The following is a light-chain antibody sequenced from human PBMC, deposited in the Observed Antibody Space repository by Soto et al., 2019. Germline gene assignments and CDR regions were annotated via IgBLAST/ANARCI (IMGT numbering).Light chain of an antibody. CDR1: QTISSW. Sequence: DIQMTQSPSTLSGSVGDRVTITCRASQTISSWLAWYQKKPGKATNLLIYKASNLKSGVPSSFSCSGSGTEFTLTISSLQPDAFATYFCHQYATYSFGQGTKVDIK. CDR2: KAS. V-gene: IGKV1-5*03. CDR3: HQYATYS. J-gene: IGKJ1*01.